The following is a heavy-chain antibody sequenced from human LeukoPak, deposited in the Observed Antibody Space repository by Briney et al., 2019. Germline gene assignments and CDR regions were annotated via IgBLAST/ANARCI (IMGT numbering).Heavy chain of an antibody. D-gene: IGHD1-26*01. CDR1: GYTFTSYY. V-gene: IGHV1-46*01. CDR2: INPSGGST. J-gene: IGHJ5*02. CDR3: ARDYSGEWEQLTGWWFDP. Sequence: ASVKVSCKASGYTFTSYYMHWVRQAPGQGLEWTGIINPSGGSTSYAQKFQGRVTMTRDMSTSTVYMELSDLRPEDTAVYYCARDYSGEWEQLTGWWFDPWGQGTLVIVSS.